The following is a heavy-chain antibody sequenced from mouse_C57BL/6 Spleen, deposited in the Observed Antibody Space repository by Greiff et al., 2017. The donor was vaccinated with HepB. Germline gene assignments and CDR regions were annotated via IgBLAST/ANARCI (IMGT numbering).Heavy chain of an antibody. CDR3: ASQTTVVAHWYFDV. J-gene: IGHJ1*03. D-gene: IGHD1-1*01. CDR1: GFTFSSYT. Sequence: EVQVVESGGGLVKPGGSLKLSCAASGFTFSSYTMSWVRQTPEKRLEWVATISGGGGNTYYPDSVKGRFTISRDNAKNTLYLQMSSLRSEDTALYYCASQTTVVAHWYFDVWGTGTTVTVSS. CDR2: ISGGGGNT. V-gene: IGHV5-9*01.